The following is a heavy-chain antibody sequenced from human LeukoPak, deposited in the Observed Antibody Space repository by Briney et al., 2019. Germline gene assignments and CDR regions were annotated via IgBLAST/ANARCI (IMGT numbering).Heavy chain of an antibody. Sequence: PSETLSLTCTVSGGSISSGGYYWSWVRQAPGKGLEWVSAISGSYGSTYYADSVKGRFTISRDNSKNTLFLQMNSLRAEDTAVYYCAKPPLYSNYVVYWGQGTLVTVSS. CDR3: AKPPLYSNYVVY. J-gene: IGHJ4*02. CDR1: GGSISSGGYY. CDR2: ISGSYGST. V-gene: IGHV3-23*01. D-gene: IGHD4-11*01.